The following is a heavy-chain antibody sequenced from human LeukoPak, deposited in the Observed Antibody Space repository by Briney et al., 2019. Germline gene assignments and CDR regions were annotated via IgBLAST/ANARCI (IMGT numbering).Heavy chain of an antibody. V-gene: IGHV4-59*01. D-gene: IGHD6-6*01. J-gene: IGHJ6*02. CDR3: ARLIRGSSYYYYGMDV. CDR1: GGSIRSDY. Sequence: SETLSLTCTVSGGSIRSDYWSWIRQPPGKGLEWIGYIYYSGSTNYNPSLKSRVTISVDTSKNQFSLKLSSVTAADTAVYYCARLIRGSSYYYYGMDVWGQGTTVTVSS. CDR2: IYYSGST.